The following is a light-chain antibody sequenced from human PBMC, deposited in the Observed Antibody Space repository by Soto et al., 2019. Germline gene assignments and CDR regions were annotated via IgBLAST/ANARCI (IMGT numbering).Light chain of an antibody. CDR1: QSVSSN. CDR3: QQYNNWPPLT. V-gene: IGKV3-15*01. Sequence: EIVMTQSPATLSVSPGERATLSCRASQSVSSNSAWYQQKPGRAPRLLIYGASTRATGIPARFSGSGSGTEFTLTISSLQSEDFAVYYCQQYNNWPPLTFGGGTKVEIK. J-gene: IGKJ4*01. CDR2: GAS.